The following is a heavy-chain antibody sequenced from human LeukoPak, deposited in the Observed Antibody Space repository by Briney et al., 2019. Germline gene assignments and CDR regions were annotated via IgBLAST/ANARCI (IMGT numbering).Heavy chain of an antibody. J-gene: IGHJ4*02. CDR1: GGSISSYY. CDR2: IYYSGST. V-gene: IGHV4-59*01. CDR3: ARGENYYDSSGYYYV. D-gene: IGHD3-22*01. Sequence: SETLCLTCTVSGGSISSYYWSWIRQPPGKGLEWIGYIYYSGSTNYNPSLKSRVTISVDTSKNQFSLKLSSVTAADTAVYYCARGENYYDSSGYYYVWGQGTLVTVSS.